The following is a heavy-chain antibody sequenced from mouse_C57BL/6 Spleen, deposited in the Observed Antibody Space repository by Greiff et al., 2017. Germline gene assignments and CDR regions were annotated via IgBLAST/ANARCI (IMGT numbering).Heavy chain of an antibody. Sequence: EVMLVESGAELVKPGASVKLSCTASGFNIKDYYMHWVKQKTEQGLEWIGRIDPEDGETKYAPTFQGKATITADTSSNTAYLQLSSLTSEDTAVYYCALDSSGVLAMDYWGQGTSVTVSS. CDR3: ALDSSGVLAMDY. V-gene: IGHV14-2*01. CDR1: GFNIKDYY. J-gene: IGHJ4*01. D-gene: IGHD3-2*02. CDR2: IDPEDGET.